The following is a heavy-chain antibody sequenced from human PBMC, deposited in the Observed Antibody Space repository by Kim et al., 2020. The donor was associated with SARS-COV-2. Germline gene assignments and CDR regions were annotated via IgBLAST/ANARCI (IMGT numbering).Heavy chain of an antibody. J-gene: IGHJ4*02. V-gene: IGHV3-48*03. Sequence: RGRFTISRDNANISLYLQMNSLRAEDTAVYYCARDRYYYGSGSYYIFDYWGQGTLVTVSS. CDR3: ARDRYYYGSGSYYIFDY. D-gene: IGHD3-10*01.